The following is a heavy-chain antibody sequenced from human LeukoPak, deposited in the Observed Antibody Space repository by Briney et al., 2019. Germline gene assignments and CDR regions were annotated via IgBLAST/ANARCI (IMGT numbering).Heavy chain of an antibody. D-gene: IGHD6-13*01. J-gene: IGHJ1*01. Sequence: PGGSLRLSCAASGFTFSDYYMTWIRQAAGKGLEWVSCISARSVFTNYGDSVKGRFTISRDDAKNLLYLQMSNLRAEDTAVYYCARGGSSLLDWGQGTLVTVSS. CDR2: ISARSVFT. V-gene: IGHV3-11*05. CDR1: GFTFSDYY. CDR3: ARGGSSLLD.